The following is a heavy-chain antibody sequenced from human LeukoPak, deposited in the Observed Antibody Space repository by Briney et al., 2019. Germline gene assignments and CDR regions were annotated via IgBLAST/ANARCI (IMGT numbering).Heavy chain of an antibody. D-gene: IGHD3-16*01. CDR1: GGSISSYY. CDR2: IYYSGST. Sequence: PSETLSLTCTVSGGSISSYYWSWIRQPPGKGLEWIGYIYYSGSTNYNPSLKSRVTISVDTSKNQFSLHLNSVTTEDTAVYYCTRDLRGEGAADNEYWGQGTLVTVSS. V-gene: IGHV4-59*12. CDR3: TRDLRGEGAADNEY. J-gene: IGHJ1*01.